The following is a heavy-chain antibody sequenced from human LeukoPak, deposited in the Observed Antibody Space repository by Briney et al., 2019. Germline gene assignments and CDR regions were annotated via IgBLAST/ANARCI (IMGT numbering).Heavy chain of an antibody. CDR1: SGSIRSADHY. V-gene: IGHV4-30-4*01. J-gene: IGHJ5*02. CDR3: GRAFSPIVVVPAAPNWFDP. D-gene: IGHD2-2*01. Sequence: SQTLSLTCTVSSGSIRSADHYWSWIRQPPGKGLEWVGYIYYSGATYYNPPLKSRVTISVDTSKNQFSLKLSSVTAADTAVYYCGRAFSPIVVVPAAPNWFDPWGQGTLVTVSS. CDR2: IYYSGAT.